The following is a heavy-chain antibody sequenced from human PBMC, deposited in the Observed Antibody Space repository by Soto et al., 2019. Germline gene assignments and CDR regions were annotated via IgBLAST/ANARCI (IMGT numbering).Heavy chain of an antibody. CDR2: IKQDGSEK. D-gene: IGHD3-10*01. Sequence: GSLRLSCAASGFTFSSYWMSWVRQAPGKGLEWVANIKQDGSEKYYVDSVKGRFTISRDNAKNSLYLQMNSLRAEDTAVYYCARVTYYYSSGSNYYYYGMDVWGQGTTVTVSS. CDR1: GFTFSSYW. J-gene: IGHJ6*02. V-gene: IGHV3-7*03. CDR3: ARVTYYYSSGSNYYYYGMDV.